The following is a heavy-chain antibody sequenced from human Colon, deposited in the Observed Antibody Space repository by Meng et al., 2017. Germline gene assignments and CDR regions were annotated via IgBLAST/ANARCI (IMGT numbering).Heavy chain of an antibody. D-gene: IGHD1-14*01. CDR1: GYTVTCYD. J-gene: IGHJ4*02. Sequence: VQRVQVESVAERPGQPVKASCMTSGYTVTCYDINWGRQAAGQGLEWIGWINTNSGNKDYAWNSQGRVTFTIDTALTTAYMDLSSLRPEDTAVYYCARGLYPTTPAQLVDWGQGTLVTVSS. CDR2: INTNSGNK. V-gene: IGHV1-8*01. CDR3: ARGLYPTTPAQLVD.